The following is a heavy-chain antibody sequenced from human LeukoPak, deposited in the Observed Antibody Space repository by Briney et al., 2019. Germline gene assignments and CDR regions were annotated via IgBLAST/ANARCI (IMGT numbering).Heavy chain of an antibody. CDR1: GYTFTSYG. CDR2: ISAYNGNT. CDR3: ARDRPSRYSSGWYDY. J-gene: IGHJ4*02. Sequence: ASVKVSCKASGYTFTSYGISWVRQAPGQGLEWMGWISAYNGNTNYAQKLQGRVTMTTDTSTSTAYMELRSLRSDDTAVYYCARDRPSRYSSGWYDYWGQGTLVTVSS. V-gene: IGHV1-18*01. D-gene: IGHD6-19*01.